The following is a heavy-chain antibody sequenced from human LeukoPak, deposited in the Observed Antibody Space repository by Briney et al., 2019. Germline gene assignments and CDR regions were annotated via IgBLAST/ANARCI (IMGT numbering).Heavy chain of an antibody. D-gene: IGHD5-12*01. CDR3: AREGYIVATILDP. V-gene: IGHV1-46*01. J-gene: IGHJ5*02. Sequence: ASAKVSCKASGYTFTSYYMHWVRQAPGQGPEWMGIINPSGGDTSYAQKFQGRVTMTRDMSTSTVYMELSSLTSEDTAVYYCAREGYIVATILDPWGQGTLVTVSS. CDR1: GYTFTSYY. CDR2: INPSGGDT.